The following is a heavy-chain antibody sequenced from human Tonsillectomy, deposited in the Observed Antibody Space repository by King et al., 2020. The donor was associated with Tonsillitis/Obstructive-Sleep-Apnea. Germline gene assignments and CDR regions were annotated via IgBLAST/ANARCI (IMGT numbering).Heavy chain of an antibody. V-gene: IGHV4-34*01. Sequence: VQLQQGGAGLLQASETLSLTCAVYGGSFSGYYWSWIRQPPGKGLEWIGEINHSESTNYNSSLKSRVTISVDTPKHQFSLKLSSVTAADTAVYYCARRWSSSSSNYYYMDVWGKGTTVTVSS. J-gene: IGHJ6*03. CDR3: ARRWSSSSSNYYYMDV. CDR1: GGSFSGYY. CDR2: INHSEST. D-gene: IGHD6-6*01.